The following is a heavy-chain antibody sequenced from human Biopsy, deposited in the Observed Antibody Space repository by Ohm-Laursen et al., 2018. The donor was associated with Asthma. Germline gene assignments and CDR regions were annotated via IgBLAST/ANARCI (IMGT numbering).Heavy chain of an antibody. Sequence: VASVKVSCKASGYTFIGCHIHWMRQAPGQGLERMGRINPNSGGTNYAQKFQGRVTMTRDTSISTAYMEVSRLRSDDTAVYYCARGQKSAGDRWFDPWGQGTLVTVSS. J-gene: IGHJ5*02. CDR1: GYTFIGCH. CDR2: INPNSGGT. V-gene: IGHV1-2*06. CDR3: ARGQKSAGDRWFDP. D-gene: IGHD6-13*01.